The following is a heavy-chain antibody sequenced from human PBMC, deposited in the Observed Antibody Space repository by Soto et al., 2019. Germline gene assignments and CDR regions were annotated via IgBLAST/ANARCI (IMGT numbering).Heavy chain of an antibody. Sequence: GGSLRLSCTVLGFTLTNENMNWVRQAPGKGLEGVSYISSSGGTVYYADSVKGRFTISRDHAKNSLYLQMNSLRAEDTAVYYCARKASDDLDYWGQGTPVTVSS. CDR1: GFTLTNEN. D-gene: IGHD1-1*01. CDR3: ARKASDDLDY. CDR2: ISSSGGTV. J-gene: IGHJ4*02. V-gene: IGHV3-48*03.